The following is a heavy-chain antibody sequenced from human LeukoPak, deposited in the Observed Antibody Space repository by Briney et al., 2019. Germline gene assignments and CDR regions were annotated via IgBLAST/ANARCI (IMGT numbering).Heavy chain of an antibody. D-gene: IGHD3-3*01. CDR3: AKDSITIFGVVMPFDY. CDR2: ISGSGGGT. CDR1: GFTFSSYA. V-gene: IGHV3-23*01. Sequence: GGSLRLSCAASGFTFSSYAMSWVRQAPGKGLEWVSAISGSGGGTYYADSVKGRFTISRDNSKNTLYLQMNSLRAEDTAVYYCAKDSITIFGVVMPFDYWGQGTLVTVSS. J-gene: IGHJ4*02.